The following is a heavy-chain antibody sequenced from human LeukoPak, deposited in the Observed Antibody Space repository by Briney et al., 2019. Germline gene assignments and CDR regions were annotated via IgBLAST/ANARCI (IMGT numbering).Heavy chain of an antibody. Sequence: PGGSLRLSCAASGFTFSSYSMIWVRQAPGKGLEWVSYISSSSSTIYYADSVKGRFTISRDNAKNSLYLQMNSLRAEDTAVYYCARDRHRYSYDTGGYPPYWGQGTLVTVSS. CDR1: GFTFSSYS. V-gene: IGHV3-48*01. CDR2: ISSSSSTI. D-gene: IGHD3-22*01. J-gene: IGHJ4*02. CDR3: ARDRHRYSYDTGGYPPY.